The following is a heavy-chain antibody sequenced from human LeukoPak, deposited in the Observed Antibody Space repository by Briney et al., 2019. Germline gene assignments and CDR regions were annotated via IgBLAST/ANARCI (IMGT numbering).Heavy chain of an antibody. V-gene: IGHV3-30*19. Sequence: VGSLRLSCVASGVTFSTSGMHCGRQAPGKGLWWEGAISYEGSNKKYADSVKGRVILSRDNFRNTLYLQMNSLKHEDTAVYYCARDPRGPTGFDSSARDTFDSWGQGTLVTVSS. CDR3: ARDPRGPTGFDSSARDTFDS. CDR2: ISYEGSNK. D-gene: IGHD3-22*01. CDR1: GVTFSTSG. J-gene: IGHJ4*02.